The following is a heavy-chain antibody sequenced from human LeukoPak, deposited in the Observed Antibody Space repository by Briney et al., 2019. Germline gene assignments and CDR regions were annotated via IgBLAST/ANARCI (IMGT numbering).Heavy chain of an antibody. D-gene: IGHD3-9*01. J-gene: IGHJ4*02. CDR3: ARDKEYRSYYDVLTGYSIFDY. V-gene: IGHV4-61*08. Sequence: SETLSLTCTVSGDSISSGGYYWSWIRQHLGKGLEWIGYIYSSGSTNYNPSLKSRVTMSVDTSKNQFSLKLSSVTAADTAVYYCARDKEYRSYYDVLTGYSIFDYWGQGTLVTVSS. CDR2: IYSSGST. CDR1: GDSISSGGYY.